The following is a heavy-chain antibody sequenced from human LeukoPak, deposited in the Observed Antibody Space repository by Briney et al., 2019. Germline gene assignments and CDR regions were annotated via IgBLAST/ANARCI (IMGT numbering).Heavy chain of an antibody. CDR2: MNPNSGNT. Sequence: PWASVKVSCKASGYTFTSYDINWVRQATGQGLEWMGWMNPNSGNTGYAQKFQGRVTITRNTSISTAYMELSSLRSEDTAVYYCARDRGIAAAEGKSFDYWGQGTLVTVSS. J-gene: IGHJ4*02. V-gene: IGHV1-8*03. CDR1: GYTFTSYD. D-gene: IGHD6-13*01. CDR3: ARDRGIAAAEGKSFDY.